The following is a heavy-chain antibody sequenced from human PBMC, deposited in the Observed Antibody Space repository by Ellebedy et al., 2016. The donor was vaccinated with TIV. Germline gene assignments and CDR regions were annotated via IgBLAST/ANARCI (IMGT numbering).Heavy chain of an antibody. D-gene: IGHD4-17*01. J-gene: IGHJ6*02. CDR3: ARESTVTRYYYYAMDV. CDR2: ISGNNGNT. V-gene: IGHV1-18*01. CDR1: GYTFTAYA. Sequence: AASVKVSCKASGYTFTAYAIAWVRQAPGQGPEWMGRISGNNGNTNYAQKLQGRVTMTTDTSTSTAYMELRSLRSDDTAVYYCARESTVTRYYYYAMDVWGQGTTVTVSS.